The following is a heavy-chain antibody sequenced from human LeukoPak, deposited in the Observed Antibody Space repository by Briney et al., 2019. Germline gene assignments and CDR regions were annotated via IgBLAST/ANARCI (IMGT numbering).Heavy chain of an antibody. CDR1: GFTFSSYG. V-gene: IGHV3-30*18. D-gene: IGHD1-26*01. CDR3: AKGGGGVGATTIGAFDI. CDR2: ISYDGSNK. J-gene: IGHJ3*02. Sequence: GGSLRLSCAASGFTFSSYGMHWVRQAPGKGLEWVAVISYDGSNKYYADSVKGRFTISRDNSKNTLYLQMNSLRAEDTAVYYCAKGGGGVGATTIGAFDIWGQGTMVTVSS.